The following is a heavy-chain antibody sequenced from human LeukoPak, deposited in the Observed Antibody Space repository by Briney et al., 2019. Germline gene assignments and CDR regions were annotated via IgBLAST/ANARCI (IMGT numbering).Heavy chain of an antibody. CDR2: ISSSSYI. D-gene: IGHD1-1*01. CDR1: GFTFSSYS. CDR3: ARDTTPRAFDI. J-gene: IGHJ3*02. Sequence: GGSLRLSCAASGFTFSSYSMNWVRQAPGKGLEWVSSISSSSYIYYADSVKGRFTISRDNAKNSLYLQMNSLRAKDTAVYYCARDTTPRAFDIWGQGTMVTVSS. V-gene: IGHV3-21*01.